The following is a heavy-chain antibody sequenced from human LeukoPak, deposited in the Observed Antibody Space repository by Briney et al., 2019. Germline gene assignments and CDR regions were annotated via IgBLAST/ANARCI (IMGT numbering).Heavy chain of an antibody. CDR3: AKYRQQLVRLFDY. CDR1: GFTFSSHW. CDR2: INQDGSQT. D-gene: IGHD6-13*01. V-gene: IGHV3-7*03. Sequence: GGSLRLSCAASGFTFSSHWMNWVRQAPGKGLEWVANINQDGSQTYYVDSVKGRFTISRDNSKNTLYLQMNSLRAEVTAVYYCAKYRQQLVRLFDYWGQGTLVTVSS. J-gene: IGHJ4*02.